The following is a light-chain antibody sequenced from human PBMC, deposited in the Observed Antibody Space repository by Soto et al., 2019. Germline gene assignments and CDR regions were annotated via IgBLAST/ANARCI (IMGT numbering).Light chain of an antibody. CDR1: QSISSY. CDR2: AAS. J-gene: IGKJ2*01. Sequence: DIQMTQSPSSLSASVGDRVTITCRASQSISSYLHWYQQKPGKAPKLLIYAASSLHSGVPSRFSGSGSGTDFTLTISRLQPEDFATYYCQQSYSTPRTFGQGTKLEIK. CDR3: QQSYSTPRT. V-gene: IGKV1-39*01.